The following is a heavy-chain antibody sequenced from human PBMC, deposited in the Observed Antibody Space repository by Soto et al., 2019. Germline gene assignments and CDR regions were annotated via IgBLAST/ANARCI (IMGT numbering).Heavy chain of an antibody. J-gene: IGHJ6*03. D-gene: IGHD4-17*01. CDR3: ARLNDYGDYGFDYYYYMDV. CDR2: IYYSGST. CDR1: GGSISSYY. Sequence: SETLSLTCTVSGGSISSYYWSWIRQPPGKGLEWIGYIYYSGSTNYNPSLKSRVTISVDTSKNHFSLKLSSVTAADTAVYYCARLNDYGDYGFDYYYYMDVWGKGTTVTVSS. V-gene: IGHV4-59*08.